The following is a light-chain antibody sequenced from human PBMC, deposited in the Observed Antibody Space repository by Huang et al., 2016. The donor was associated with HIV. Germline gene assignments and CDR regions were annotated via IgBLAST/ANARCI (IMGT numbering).Light chain of an antibody. Sequence: EIVMTQSPATVSVSPGERATLSCRASQSVSSNLAWYQQKPGQAPRLLISGVSARATGIPARFSGSGSGTEFTLTITSLQSEDFAVYYCQQYNNWPSTFGQGTKLEIK. V-gene: IGKV3-15*01. CDR2: GVS. J-gene: IGKJ2*01. CDR3: QQYNNWPST. CDR1: QSVSSN.